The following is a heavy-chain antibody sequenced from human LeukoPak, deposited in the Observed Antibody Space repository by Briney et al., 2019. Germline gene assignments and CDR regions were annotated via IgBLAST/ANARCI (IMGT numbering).Heavy chain of an antibody. CDR1: GFTFSSYG. V-gene: IGHV3-33*01. CDR2: IWYDGSNK. D-gene: IGHD4-23*01. CDR3: AREGATTVVTQGQDYYYGMDV. Sequence: PGGSLRLSCAASGFTFSSYGMHWVRQAPGRGLEWVAVIWYDGSNKYYADSVKGRFTISRDNSKNTLYLQMNSLRAGDTAVHYCAREGATTVVTQGQDYYYGMDVWGQGTTVTVSS. J-gene: IGHJ6*02.